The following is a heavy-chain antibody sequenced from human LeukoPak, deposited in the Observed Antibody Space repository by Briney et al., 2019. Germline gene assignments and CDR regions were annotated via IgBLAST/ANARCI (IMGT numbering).Heavy chain of an antibody. V-gene: IGHV3-23*01. CDR3: AKDKSGSGDAFDI. CDR1: GFTFRSYA. CDR2: ISAGGEST. Sequence: GGSLRLSCAASGFTFRSYAMTWVRKAPGKGLEWVSSISAGGESTWHADSVKGRFTISRDNSKNTLFLQMDSLRAEDTAVYYCAKDKSGSGDAFDIWGQGTMVTVSS. J-gene: IGHJ3*02. D-gene: IGHD1-26*01.